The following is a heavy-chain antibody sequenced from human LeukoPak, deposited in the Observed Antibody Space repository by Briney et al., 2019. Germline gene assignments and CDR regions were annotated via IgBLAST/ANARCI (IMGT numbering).Heavy chain of an antibody. D-gene: IGHD3-22*01. J-gene: IGHJ4*02. Sequence: KTSETLSLTCTVSGYSISSGYYWGWIRQPPGKGLEGIGSIYHSGSNYYNQSLKSRVTISGDTSKNHFSLKLSSVTAADTAVYYCARVVDSSGYCLGWGQGTLVTVSS. CDR3: ARVVDSSGYCLG. CDR1: GYSISSGYY. V-gene: IGHV4-38-2*02. CDR2: IYHSGSN.